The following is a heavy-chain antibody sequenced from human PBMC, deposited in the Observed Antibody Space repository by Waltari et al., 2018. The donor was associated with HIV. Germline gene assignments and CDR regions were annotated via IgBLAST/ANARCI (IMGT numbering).Heavy chain of an antibody. Sequence: EVHLGESGGGLVKPGGRLRLYCAASGFTFSPYIMPWVRQPPRKGQEWVSSSSSSSTYINDADSVKGRFTISRDNAKNSLYLQKNSLRAEDTAVYFCARGTYYYASSGYYDNLPFDYWGQGTLVTVSS. D-gene: IGHD3-22*01. V-gene: IGHV3-21*01. CDR2: SSSSSTYI. J-gene: IGHJ4*02. CDR3: ARGTYYYASSGYYDNLPFDY. CDR1: GFTFSPYI.